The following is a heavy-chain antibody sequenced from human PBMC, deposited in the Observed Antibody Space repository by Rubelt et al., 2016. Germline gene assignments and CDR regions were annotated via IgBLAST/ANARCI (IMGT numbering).Heavy chain of an antibody. J-gene: IGHJ6*02. Sequence: EWIGEINHSGSTNYNPSLKSRVTISVDTSKNQFSLKLSSVTAADTAVYYCARLHRYCSSTSCYHDYYYYGMDVWGQGTTVTVSS. CDR2: INHSGST. CDR3: ARLHRYCSSTSCYHDYYYYGMDV. D-gene: IGHD2-2*01. V-gene: IGHV4-34*01.